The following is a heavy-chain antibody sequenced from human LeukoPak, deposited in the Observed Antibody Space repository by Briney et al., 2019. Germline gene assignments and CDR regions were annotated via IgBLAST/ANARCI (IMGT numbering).Heavy chain of an antibody. CDR1: GFTFSGYG. Sequence: TGGSLRLSCAASGFTFSGYGMHWVRQAPGKGLEWVALIWYDGSNKYYTDSVKGRLTISRDNSKNTLYLQMNSLRAEDTAVYYCAREGPRGNSQFDYWGQGTLVTVSS. CDR2: IWYDGSNK. V-gene: IGHV3-33*08. CDR3: AREGPRGNSQFDY. J-gene: IGHJ4*02. D-gene: IGHD2/OR15-2a*01.